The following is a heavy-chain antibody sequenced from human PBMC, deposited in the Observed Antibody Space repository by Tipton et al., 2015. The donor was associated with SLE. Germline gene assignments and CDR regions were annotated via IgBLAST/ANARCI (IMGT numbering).Heavy chain of an antibody. Sequence: GLVKPSETLSLTCTVSGYSISSGYYWSWIRQPPGKGLEWIGEINHSGSTNYNPSLKSRVTISVDTSKNQFSLKLSSVTAADTAVYYCANLAAAGRRGWFDPWGQGTLVTVSS. CDR3: ANLAAAGRRGWFDP. D-gene: IGHD6-13*01. CDR1: GYSISSGYY. CDR2: INHSGST. J-gene: IGHJ5*02. V-gene: IGHV4-38-2*02.